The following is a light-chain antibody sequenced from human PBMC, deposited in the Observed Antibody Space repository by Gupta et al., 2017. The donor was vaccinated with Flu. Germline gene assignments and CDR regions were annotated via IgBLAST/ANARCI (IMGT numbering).Light chain of an antibody. V-gene: IGKV3-20*01. J-gene: IGKJ1*01. Sequence: ERATLSCRASESVSGNYLGWYQQKPGQAPRLLVYGVSTRATGIPDMFSGSGSGTDFTLSIIRLEPEDFAVYYCHQYSSSPETFGLGTKVEIK. CDR1: ESVSGNY. CDR3: HQYSSSPET. CDR2: GVS.